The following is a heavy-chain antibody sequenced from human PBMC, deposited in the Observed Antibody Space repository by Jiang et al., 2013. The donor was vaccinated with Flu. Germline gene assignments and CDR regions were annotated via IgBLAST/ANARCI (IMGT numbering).Heavy chain of an antibody. CDR2: ISGYNGDI. J-gene: IGHJ3*02. Sequence: GAEVKKPGASVKVSCKASGYTFTSYGITWVRQAPGQGLEWMGWISGYNGDINYAQKLQGRVSMTTETSTSTVYMELRSLRSGDTAVYYCARDRQIAAAGDALDIWGQGTMVAVSS. CDR3: ARDRQIAAAGDALDI. CDR1: GYTFTSYG. V-gene: IGHV1-18*04. D-gene: IGHD6-13*01.